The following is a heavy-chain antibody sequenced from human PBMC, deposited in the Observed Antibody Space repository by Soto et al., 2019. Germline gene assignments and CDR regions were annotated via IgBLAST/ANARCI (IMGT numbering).Heavy chain of an antibody. D-gene: IGHD5-12*01. CDR2: ISGSGGNT. CDR3: AKLGMTTINRDY. CDR1: GFSFDTYA. Sequence: EAQLLESGGGLVQPGGSLRVSCAASGFSFDTYAMSWVRQAPGKGLEWVSTISGSGGNTYYADSVKGRFTISRDNSKNILYLQMTSLSAEDTALYYCAKLGMTTINRDYWGQGTQVTVSS. V-gene: IGHV3-23*01. J-gene: IGHJ4*02.